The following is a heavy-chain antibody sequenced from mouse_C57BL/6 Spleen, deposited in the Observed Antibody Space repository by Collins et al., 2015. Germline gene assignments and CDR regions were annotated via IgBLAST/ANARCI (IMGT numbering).Heavy chain of an antibody. V-gene: IGHV1S22*01. CDR3: TRVIIWYFDV. CDR1: GYTFTSYW. D-gene: IGHD2-4*01. J-gene: IGHJ1*01. Sequence: LQQPGSELVRPGASVKLSCKASGYTFTSYWMHWVKQRPGQGLEWIGNIYPGSGSTNYDEKFKSKATLTVDTSSSTAYMQLSSLTSEDSAVYYCTRVIIWYFDVWGAGTTVTVSS. CDR2: IYPGSGST.